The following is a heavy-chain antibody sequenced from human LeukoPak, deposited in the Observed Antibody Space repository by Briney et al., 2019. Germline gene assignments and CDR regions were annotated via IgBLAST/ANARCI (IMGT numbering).Heavy chain of an antibody. V-gene: IGHV3-64*01. CDR2: ISSNGGST. Sequence: PGGSLRLSCAASGFTFSSYAMHWVRQAPGKGLEYVSAISSNGGSTYYANSVKGRFTISRDNSKNTLYLQMNSLRAEDTAVYYCARQPLVDRSVTVVAPQTPFDYWGQGTLVTVSS. D-gene: IGHD2-2*01. J-gene: IGHJ4*02. CDR3: ARQPLVDRSVTVVAPQTPFDY. CDR1: GFTFSSYA.